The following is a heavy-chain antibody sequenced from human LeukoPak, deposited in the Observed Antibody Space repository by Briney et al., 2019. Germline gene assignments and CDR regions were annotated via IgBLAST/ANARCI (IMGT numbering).Heavy chain of an antibody. CDR3: AKRVGTTYIHFDF. D-gene: IGHD1-26*01. CDR1: GFNFGDYA. V-gene: IGHV3-23*01. J-gene: IGHJ4*02. CDR2: ITGSGGST. Sequence: PGRSLRLSCTASGFNFGDYAMSWVRQAPGKGLEWVSSITGSGGSTYYADSVKGRFTISRDNSKNTLYLQMNSLRAEDTAVYYCAKRVGTTYIHFDFWGQGTLVTVSS.